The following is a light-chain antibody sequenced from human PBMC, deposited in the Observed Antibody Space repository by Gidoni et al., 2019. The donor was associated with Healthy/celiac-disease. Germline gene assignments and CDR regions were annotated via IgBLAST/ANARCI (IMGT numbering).Light chain of an antibody. CDR3: QTWGTGIQV. J-gene: IGLJ3*02. CDR1: RGRSSYA. CDR2: LNSDGSH. V-gene: IGLV4-69*01. Sequence: QLVLTQSPAASDSLGASVKLTCTLSRGRSSYAIAWHQQQPEKGPRYLMKLNSDGSHSKGDGIPDRFSGTSSGSERYPTISSLQSEDEADYYFQTWGTGIQVFGGGTKLTVL.